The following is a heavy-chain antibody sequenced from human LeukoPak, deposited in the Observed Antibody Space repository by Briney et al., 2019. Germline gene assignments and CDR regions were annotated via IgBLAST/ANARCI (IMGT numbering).Heavy chain of an antibody. CDR2: INSDGSST. D-gene: IGHD3-10*01. CDR3: TSGPSFMVRGVIPLDY. V-gene: IGHV3-74*01. Sequence: GGSLRLSCAASGFTFSSYWMHWVRQAPGKGLVWVSRINSDGSSTSYADSVKGRFTVSRDNARNTLYVHMNSLRAEDTAVYYCTSGPSFMVRGVIPLDYWGQGTGVTVSS. J-gene: IGHJ4*02. CDR1: GFTFSSYW.